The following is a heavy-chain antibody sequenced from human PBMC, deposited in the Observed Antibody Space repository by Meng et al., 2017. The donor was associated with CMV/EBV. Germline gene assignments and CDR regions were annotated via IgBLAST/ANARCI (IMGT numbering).Heavy chain of an antibody. CDR2: ISAYNGNT. Sequence: ASVKVSCKASGYTFTSYGISWVRQAPGQGLEWMGWISAYNGNTNYAQKFQGRVTMTRDTSISTAYMELSRLRSDDTAVYYCAGTCTSCNNWFDPWGQGTLVTVSS. V-gene: IGHV1-18*01. D-gene: IGHD2-2*01. CDR3: AGTCTSCNNWFDP. J-gene: IGHJ5*02. CDR1: GYTFTSYG.